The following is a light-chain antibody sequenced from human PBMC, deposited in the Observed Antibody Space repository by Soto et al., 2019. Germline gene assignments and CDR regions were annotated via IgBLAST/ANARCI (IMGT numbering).Light chain of an antibody. J-gene: IGLJ2*01. V-gene: IGLV2-14*03. CDR2: DVS. CDR1: SRDVGGCNC. Sequence: QSVLTQPASVSGSPGQSITISCTGTSRDVGGCNCVSWYQQHPGKAPKLMIYDVSNRPSGVSDRFSGTKSGNMASLTISGLQAEDQADFYCSSYTSTNTSVVFGGGTKLTVL. CDR3: SSYTSTNTSVV.